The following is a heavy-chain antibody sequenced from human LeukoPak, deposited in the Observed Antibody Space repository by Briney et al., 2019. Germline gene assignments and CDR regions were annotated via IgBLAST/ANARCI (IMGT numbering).Heavy chain of an antibody. CDR2: INHSGST. Sequence: SETLSLTCAVCGGSFSGYYRSWIRQPPGKGLEWIGEINHSGSTNYNPSLKSRVTISVDTSKNQFSLKLSSVTAADTAVYYCAGNARASSDYWGQGTLVTVSS. J-gene: IGHJ4*02. CDR3: AGNARASSDY. D-gene: IGHD2-2*01. CDR1: GGSFSGYY. V-gene: IGHV4-34*01.